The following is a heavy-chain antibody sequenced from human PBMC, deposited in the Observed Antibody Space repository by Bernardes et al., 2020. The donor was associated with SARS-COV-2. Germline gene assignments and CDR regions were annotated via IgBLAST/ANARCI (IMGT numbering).Heavy chain of an antibody. D-gene: IGHD3-16*02. J-gene: IGHJ4*02. CDR3: ARDLGGKIHIWGSYRNEHYFDY. V-gene: IGHV3-48*03. Sequence: GYLRPSCAASGFTFSRYDMHWVRPAPGKGLEWISYISNSGSTIFYADSVKGRFTISRDNAKNSLYLQMNSLRAEDTALYYCARDLGGKIHIWGSYRNEHYFDYWGQGTLVTVSS. CDR1: GFTFSRYD. CDR2: ISNSGSTI.